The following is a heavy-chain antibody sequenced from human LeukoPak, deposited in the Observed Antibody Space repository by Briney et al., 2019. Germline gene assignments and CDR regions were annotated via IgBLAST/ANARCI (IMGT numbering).Heavy chain of an antibody. CDR1: GGTFSSYA. CDR2: ISAYNGNT. V-gene: IGHV1-18*01. CDR3: ARDPVGVGNWGSHYYYGMDV. Sequence: ASVKVSCKASGGTFSSYAISWVRQAPGQGLEWMGWISAYNGNTNYAQKLQGRVTMTTDTSTSTAYMELRSLRSDDTAVYYCARDPVGVGNWGSHYYYGMDVWGQGTTVTVSS. D-gene: IGHD7-27*01. J-gene: IGHJ6*02.